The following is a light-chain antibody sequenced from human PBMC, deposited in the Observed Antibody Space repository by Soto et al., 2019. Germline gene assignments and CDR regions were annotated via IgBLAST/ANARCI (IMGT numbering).Light chain of an antibody. V-gene: IGKV2D-29*01. J-gene: IGKJ4*01. CDR1: ESVNDN. Sequence: VMTQSPATLSVSPGERVTLSCWASESVNDNLAWYHQKPGHPPQLLIFEVSNHFSGVSDRFSGSGSGTDFTLKISRVEAEDVGVYYCMQSVQFPRTFGGGTKVDIK. CDR3: MQSVQFPRT. CDR2: EVS.